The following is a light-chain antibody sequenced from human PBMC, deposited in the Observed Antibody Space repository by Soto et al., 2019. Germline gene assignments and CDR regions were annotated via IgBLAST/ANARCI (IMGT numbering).Light chain of an antibody. CDR2: EDN. Sequence: NFMLTQPHSVSESPGKTVTISCTRSSGSIASNYVQWYQQRPGSAPTTVIYEDNQRPSGVPDRFSGSIDSSSNSASLTISGLKTEDEADYYCQSYDSSSVVFGGGTKPHRP. CDR3: QSYDSSSVV. J-gene: IGLJ2*01. V-gene: IGLV6-57*04. CDR1: SGSIASNY.